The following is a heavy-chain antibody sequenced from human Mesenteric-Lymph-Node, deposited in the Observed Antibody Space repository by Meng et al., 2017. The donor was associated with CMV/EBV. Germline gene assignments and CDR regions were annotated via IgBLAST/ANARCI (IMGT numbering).Heavy chain of an antibody. V-gene: IGHV1-18*01. CDR3: VRSCRGGGCYYKY. J-gene: IGHJ4*02. Sequence: ASVKVSCKASGYTFTDFGISWVRQAPGQGLEWMGWMSPYNTYRNYAQNLQGRVTMTTDTSSKTAYMELRTLRSDDTAVYYCVRSCRGGGCYYKYWGQGTLVTVSS. D-gene: IGHD2-15*01. CDR1: GYTFTDFG. CDR2: MSPYNTYR.